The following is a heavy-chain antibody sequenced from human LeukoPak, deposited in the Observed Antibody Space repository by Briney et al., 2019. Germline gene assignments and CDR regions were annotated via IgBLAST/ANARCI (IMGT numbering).Heavy chain of an antibody. CDR3: AREGYSYGYYFDY. Sequence: SETLSLTCTVSGDSISNYFWSWIRQPAGKELEWIGRIYAGEGAKYNPSLETRVTVSVDTSTNQLSLKLSSVTAADTAVYYCAREGYSYGYYFDYWGQGTLVTVSS. CDR1: GDSISNYF. V-gene: IGHV4-4*07. CDR2: IYAGEGA. D-gene: IGHD5-18*01. J-gene: IGHJ4*02.